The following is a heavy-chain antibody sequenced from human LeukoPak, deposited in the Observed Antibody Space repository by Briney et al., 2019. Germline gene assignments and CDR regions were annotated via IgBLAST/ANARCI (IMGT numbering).Heavy chain of an antibody. Sequence: SETLFLTCTVYGGSISSYYWSWIRQPAGKGLEWIGRIYTSGSTNYNPSLKSRVTMSVDTSKNQFSLKLSSVTAADTAVYYCARTFHDYGDYGGYYYYMDVWGKGTTVTVSS. CDR2: IYTSGST. CDR1: GGSISSYY. D-gene: IGHD4-17*01. CDR3: ARTFHDYGDYGGYYYYMDV. J-gene: IGHJ6*03. V-gene: IGHV4-4*07.